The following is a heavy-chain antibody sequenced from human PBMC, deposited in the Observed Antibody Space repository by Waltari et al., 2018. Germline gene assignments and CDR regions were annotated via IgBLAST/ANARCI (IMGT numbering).Heavy chain of an antibody. J-gene: IGHJ4*02. V-gene: IGHV4-34*01. CDR2: INHSGSN. CDR3: ARGLEGDYDFWSGYYTRYGSGSYYYDY. CDR1: GGSFSGYY. D-gene: IGHD3-3*01. Sequence: QVQLQQWGAGLLKPSETLSLTCAVYGGSFSGYYWSWIRQPPGKGLEWIGEINHSGSNTDNPSRKSRVTISVDTAKNQFSLKLSSVTAADTAVYYCARGLEGDYDFWSGYYTRYGSGSYYYDYWGQGTLVTVSS.